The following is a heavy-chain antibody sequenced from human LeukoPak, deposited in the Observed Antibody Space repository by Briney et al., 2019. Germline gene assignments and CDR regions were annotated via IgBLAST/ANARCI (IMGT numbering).Heavy chain of an antibody. Sequence: GGSLTLSCAASGFTFRDHYMGWIRQAPGKGLEWVSYISGGTDHTNYADSVKGRFTISRDNAKNSLYLQMNSLRAEDTAVYYCATCGSYRQDYWGQGTLVTVP. CDR3: ATCGSYRQDY. V-gene: IGHV3-11*06. J-gene: IGHJ4*02. CDR1: GFTFRDHY. D-gene: IGHD3-16*01. CDR2: ISGGTDHT.